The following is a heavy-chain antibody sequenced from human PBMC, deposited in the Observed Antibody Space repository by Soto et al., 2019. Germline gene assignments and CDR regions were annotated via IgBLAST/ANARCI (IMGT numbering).Heavy chain of an antibody. Sequence: QVQLVQSGAEVKKPGSSVKVSCKASGGTFSSYTISWVRQAPGQGLEWMGRIIPILGIANYAQKFQGRVTITADKSTSTAYMELSSLRSEDTAVYYCARVGIAAAGKLPHYYYYGMDVWGQGTTVTVSS. V-gene: IGHV1-69*02. CDR2: IIPILGIA. D-gene: IGHD6-13*01. CDR3: ARVGIAAAGKLPHYYYYGMDV. J-gene: IGHJ6*02. CDR1: GGTFSSYT.